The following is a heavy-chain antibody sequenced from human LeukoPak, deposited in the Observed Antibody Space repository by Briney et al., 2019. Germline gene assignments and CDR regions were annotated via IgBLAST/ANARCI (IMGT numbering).Heavy chain of an antibody. Sequence: GGSLRLSCAASGFTFSSYSMNWVRQAPGKGLEWVSSISSSSSYIYYADSVKGRFTISRDNAKNSLYLQMNSLRAVDTAVYYCARDFYSNYQIDYWGQGTLVTVSS. D-gene: IGHD4-11*01. CDR3: ARDFYSNYQIDY. V-gene: IGHV3-21*01. CDR2: ISSSSSYI. J-gene: IGHJ4*02. CDR1: GFTFSSYS.